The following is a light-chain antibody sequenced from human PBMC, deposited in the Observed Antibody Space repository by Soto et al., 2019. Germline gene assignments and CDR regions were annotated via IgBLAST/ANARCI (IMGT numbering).Light chain of an antibody. CDR1: QGIISW. V-gene: IGKV1-12*01. Sequence: DIQMTQSPSSVSASVGDRVTITCRASQGIISWLAWYQQKPGKAPKLLIYAASTLQSGVPSRFSGSGSGTEFTFTITRLEPEDFAVYHCHQYGGPPRTFGQGTKLEIK. J-gene: IGKJ2*01. CDR2: AAS. CDR3: HQYGGPPRT.